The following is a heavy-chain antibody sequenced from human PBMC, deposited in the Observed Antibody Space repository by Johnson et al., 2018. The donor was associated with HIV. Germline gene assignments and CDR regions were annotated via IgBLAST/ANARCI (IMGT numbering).Heavy chain of an antibody. CDR2: INSDGSST. CDR1: GFSFSDYY. Sequence: VQLVESGGGLVKPGGSLRLSCAASGFSFSDYYMSWIRQAPGKGPVWVSRINSDGSSTNYADSVKGRFSISRDNAENTLYLQMNSLRAEDTAVYYCARAWSLGAFDIWGQGTMVTVSS. CDR3: ARAWSLGAFDI. D-gene: IGHD2-15*01. V-gene: IGHV3-74*02. J-gene: IGHJ3*02.